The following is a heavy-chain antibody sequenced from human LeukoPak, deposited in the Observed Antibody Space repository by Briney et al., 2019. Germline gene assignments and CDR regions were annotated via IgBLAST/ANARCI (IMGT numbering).Heavy chain of an antibody. CDR2: MNPNSGNT. J-gene: IGHJ4*02. Sequence: ASVKVSCKASGYTFTSYDINWVRQATGQGLEWMGWMNPNSGNTGYAQKFQGRVTMTRNTSISTAYMELSSLRSEDTAVYYCATLELVRGAIPFDYWGQGTLVTVSS. D-gene: IGHD3-10*01. CDR1: GYTFTSYD. CDR3: ATLELVRGAIPFDY. V-gene: IGHV1-8*01.